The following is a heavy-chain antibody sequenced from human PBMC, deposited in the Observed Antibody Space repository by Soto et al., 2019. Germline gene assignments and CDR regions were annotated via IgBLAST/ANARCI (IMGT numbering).Heavy chain of an antibody. Sequence: EVQLLESGGGLVQPGGSLRLSCRASGFSFSNFALTWVRQAPGKGLEWVSSIGGNGDITHYADSLKGRFTISRDNSRNTRFLHMNSLRADDTAVYYCAKDPNGDYAGAFDSWGQGTLVTVSS. V-gene: IGHV3-23*01. CDR2: IGGNGDIT. CDR3: AKDPNGDYAGAFDS. J-gene: IGHJ4*02. D-gene: IGHD4-17*01. CDR1: GFSFSNFA.